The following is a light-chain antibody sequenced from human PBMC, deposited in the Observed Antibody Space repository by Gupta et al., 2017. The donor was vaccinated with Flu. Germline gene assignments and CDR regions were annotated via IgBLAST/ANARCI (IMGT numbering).Light chain of an antibody. CDR3: ETWDNTLSAGV. CDR2: ENN. J-gene: IGLJ2*01. Sequence: SVLTQPPSLSAAPGQKVTISCSGSSSNIASNYVSWHQHLPGTAPKLLIYENNQRPSGIPDRFSGSKSGTSATLAIAGLQTGDEADYYCETWDNTLSAGVFGGGTKLTVL. V-gene: IGLV1-51*01. CDR1: SSNIASNY.